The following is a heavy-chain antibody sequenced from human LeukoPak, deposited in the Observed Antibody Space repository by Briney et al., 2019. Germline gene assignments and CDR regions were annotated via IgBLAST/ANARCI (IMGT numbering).Heavy chain of an antibody. CDR2: ISSSSSYI. CDR1: GFTFSSYS. CDR3: ARDGVSVGIAGPHDY. Sequence: GGSLRLSCAASGFTFSSYSMNWVRQAPGKGLEWVSSISSSSSYIYYADSVKGRFTISRDNAKNSLYLQMSSLRAEDTAVYYCARDGVSVGIAGPHDYWGQGTLVTVSS. V-gene: IGHV3-21*01. J-gene: IGHJ4*02. D-gene: IGHD6-13*01.